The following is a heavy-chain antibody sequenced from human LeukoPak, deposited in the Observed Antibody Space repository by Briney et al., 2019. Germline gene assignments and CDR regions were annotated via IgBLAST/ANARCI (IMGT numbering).Heavy chain of an antibody. V-gene: IGHV3-74*01. CDR2: INSDGSST. J-gene: IGHJ4*02. CDR1: GFTFSSYW. D-gene: IGHD3-10*01. Sequence: GGSLRLSCAASGFTFSSYWMHWVRQAPGKGLVWVSRINSDGSSTSYADSVKGRFTISRDNAKNTLYLKMNSLRAEDTAVYYCARESPLSFNFDYWGQGTLVTVSS. CDR3: ARESPLSFNFDY.